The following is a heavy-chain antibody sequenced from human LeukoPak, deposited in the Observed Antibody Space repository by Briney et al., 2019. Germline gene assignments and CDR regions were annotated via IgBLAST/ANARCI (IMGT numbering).Heavy chain of an antibody. CDR1: GYTCTNYY. D-gene: IGHD4/OR15-4a*01. Sequence: ASVKVSCKASGYTCTNYYMHWVRQAPGQGLEWMGWIDPNTGDTNYSQNIQGRATMTRDTSINTAYMEFTSLGSDDTAVYYCARGRTMDGSTPPFEIWGQGTMVTVSS. CDR3: ARGRTMDGSTPPFEI. V-gene: IGHV1-2*02. J-gene: IGHJ3*02. CDR2: IDPNTGDT.